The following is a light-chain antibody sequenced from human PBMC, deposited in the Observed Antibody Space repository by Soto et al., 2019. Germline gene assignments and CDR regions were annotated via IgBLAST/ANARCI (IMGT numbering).Light chain of an antibody. V-gene: IGKV3-11*01. Sequence: EIVLTQSPATLSSSPGERATLSCRASQSVSSSLAWYQQKPGQASRLLIYGASSSAGGIPARFSGSGSGTDFTVTIRSLKPEECAIYYCQQRSNWPVTFSQGTRLEIK. CDR1: QSVSSS. CDR2: GAS. CDR3: QQRSNWPVT. J-gene: IGKJ5*01.